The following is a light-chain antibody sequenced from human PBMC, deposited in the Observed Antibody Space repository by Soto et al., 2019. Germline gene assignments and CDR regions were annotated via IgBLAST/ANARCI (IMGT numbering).Light chain of an antibody. J-gene: IGKJ4*01. CDR2: DAS. CDR1: QSVSSY. CDR3: QQRSNWPPRVT. V-gene: IGKV3-11*01. Sequence: EIVLTQSPATLSLSPGERATLSCRASQSVSSYLAWYQQKPGQAPRLLIYDASNRATGIPARFSGSGSGTDFTLTISSLEPEDFGVYYCQQRSNWPPRVTFGGGTKVEIK.